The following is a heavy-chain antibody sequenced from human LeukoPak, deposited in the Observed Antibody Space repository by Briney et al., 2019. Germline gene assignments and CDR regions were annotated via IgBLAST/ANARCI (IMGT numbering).Heavy chain of an antibody. CDR2: INPNSGGT. J-gene: IGHJ5*02. Sequence: GASVKVSCKASGYTFTGYYMHWVRQAPGQGLEWMGWINPNSGGTKYAQKFQGRVTLTRDTSISTAYMELSRLRCDDTAVYYCARSYDFWSGPPFDPWGQGTLVTVPS. D-gene: IGHD3-3*01. CDR3: ARSYDFWSGPPFDP. CDR1: GYTFTGYY. V-gene: IGHV1-2*02.